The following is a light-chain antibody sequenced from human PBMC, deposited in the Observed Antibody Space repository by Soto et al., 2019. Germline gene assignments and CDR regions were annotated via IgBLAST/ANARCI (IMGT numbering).Light chain of an antibody. CDR3: SSYTSGSTV. V-gene: IGLV2-14*01. J-gene: IGLJ2*01. CDR1: SSDVGGYNY. CDR2: DVT. Sequence: QSALTQPASVSGSPGQSITISCTGTSSDVGGYNYVSWYQQHPGKAPKLMIYDVTNRPSGISNRFFGSKSGNTASLTISGLQAEDEADYYCSSYTSGSTVFGGGTKLTVL.